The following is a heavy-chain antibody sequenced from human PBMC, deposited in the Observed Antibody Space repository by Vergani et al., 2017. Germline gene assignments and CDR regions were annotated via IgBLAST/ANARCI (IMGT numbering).Heavy chain of an antibody. V-gene: IGHV4-34*01. J-gene: IGHJ6*03. CDR1: GGSFTSYH. CDR2: IDHTGRP. D-gene: IGHD4-11*01. CDR3: ARVNTETNGHLYYDYYMDV. Sequence: QVQLQQWGGGLLKPSETLSLTCVVTGGSFTSYHWTWIRQSPGEGVEGVGDIDHTGRPAYNPSLKRRLTMSVDKSRNQFSLTLNSVTATDTAIYFCARVNTETNGHLYYDYYMDVGG.